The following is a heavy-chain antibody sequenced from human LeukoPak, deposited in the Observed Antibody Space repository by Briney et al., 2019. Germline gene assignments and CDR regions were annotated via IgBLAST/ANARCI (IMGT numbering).Heavy chain of an antibody. V-gene: IGHV4-59*08. J-gene: IGHJ5*02. CDR1: GGSISSYY. CDR2: IYYSGST. CDR3: ARAYCGGDYYSSLYWFDP. D-gene: IGHD2-21*02. Sequence: SETLSLTCTVSGGSISSYYWSWIRQPPGKGLEWIGYIYYSGSTNYNPSLKSRVTISVDTSKNQFSLKLSSVTAADTAVYYCARAYCGGDYYSSLYWFDPWGQGTLVTVSS.